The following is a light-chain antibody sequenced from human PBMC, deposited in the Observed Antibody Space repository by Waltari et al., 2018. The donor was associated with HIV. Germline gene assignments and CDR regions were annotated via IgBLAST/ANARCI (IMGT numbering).Light chain of an antibody. J-gene: IGKJ4*01. CDR1: QNLLHTNGYNY. V-gene: IGKV2-28*01. CDR3: MQALQTPLT. Sequence: DIVLTQSPLSLPVTPGEPASISCRSSQNLLHTNGYNYLDWYLQRPGQSPQLLISLGSHRASEVPDRFSGSGSGTDFTLKISRVEAEDVGIYYCMQALQTPLTFGGGTKVEIK. CDR2: LGS.